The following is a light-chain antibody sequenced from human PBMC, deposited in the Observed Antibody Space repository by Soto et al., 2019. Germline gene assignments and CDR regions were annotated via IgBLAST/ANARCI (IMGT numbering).Light chain of an antibody. J-gene: IGLJ1*01. CDR3: SSYAGSRNV. Sequence: QSVLTQPPSASGSPGQSVAISCTGTSSDVGGYNYVSWYQQHPGKAPKLMIYEVNKRPSGVPDRFSGSKSGNTASLTVSGLNADDQDDYYCSSYAGSRNVFGTGTKVTV. CDR1: SSDVGGYNY. CDR2: EVN. V-gene: IGLV2-8*01.